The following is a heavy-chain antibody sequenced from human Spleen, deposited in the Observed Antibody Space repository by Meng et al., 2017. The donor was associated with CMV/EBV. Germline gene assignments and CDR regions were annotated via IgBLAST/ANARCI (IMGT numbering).Heavy chain of an antibody. V-gene: IGHV3-20*04. CDR1: GFTFDDYG. CDR3: AKDIKHTLTSSFDY. J-gene: IGHJ4*02. CDR2: INWNGVST. D-gene: IGHD1-14*01. Sequence: GESLKISCAASGFTFDDYGMSWVRQVPGKGLEWVSGINWNGVSTGYADSVKGRFTISRDNAKNSLYLQMNSLRVEDMALYYCAKDIKHTLTSSFDYWGQGTLVTVSS.